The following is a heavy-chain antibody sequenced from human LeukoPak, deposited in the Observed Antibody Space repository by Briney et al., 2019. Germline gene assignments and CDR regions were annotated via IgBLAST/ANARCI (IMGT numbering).Heavy chain of an antibody. CDR1: GFTFSGSA. CDR2: IRSKANSYAT. D-gene: IGHD1-26*01. CDR3: TRVGGAAAKDTYYYYYYGMDV. V-gene: IGHV3-73*01. J-gene: IGHJ6*02. Sequence: PGGSLRLSCAASGFTFSGSAMHWVRQASGKGLEWVGRIRSKANSYATAYAASVKGRFTISRDDSKNTAYLQMNSLKTEDTAVYYCTRVGGAAAKDTYYYYYYGMDVWGQGTTVTVSS.